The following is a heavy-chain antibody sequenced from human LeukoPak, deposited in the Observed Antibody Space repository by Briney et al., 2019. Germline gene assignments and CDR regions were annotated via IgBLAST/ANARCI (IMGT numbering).Heavy chain of an antibody. CDR2: IYYSGIT. V-gene: IGHV4-39*01. Sequence: PSETLSLTCTVSGGSISTSYYYWGWIRQPPGKGLEWIGSIYYSGITYYNPSLKSRVTISVDTSNNQFSLKLSSVTAADTAVYYCARLHSSSWYEFYFDYWGQGTLVTVSS. J-gene: IGHJ4*02. CDR3: ARLHSSSWYEFYFDY. D-gene: IGHD6-13*01. CDR1: GGSISTSYYY.